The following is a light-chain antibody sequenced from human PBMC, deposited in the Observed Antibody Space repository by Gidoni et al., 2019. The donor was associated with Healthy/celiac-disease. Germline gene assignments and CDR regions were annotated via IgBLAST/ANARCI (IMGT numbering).Light chain of an antibody. CDR1: QSLLHRNGYNY. CDR3: MQALQTPDT. J-gene: IGKJ2*01. V-gene: IGKV2-28*01. CDR2: LGS. Sequence: DIVITQSPLSLPVTPGEPASISCRSSQSLLHRNGYNYLDWYLQKPGQSPQLLIYLGSNRASGVPDRFSGSGSGTDFTLKISRVEAEDVGVYYCMQALQTPDTFGQGTKLEIK.